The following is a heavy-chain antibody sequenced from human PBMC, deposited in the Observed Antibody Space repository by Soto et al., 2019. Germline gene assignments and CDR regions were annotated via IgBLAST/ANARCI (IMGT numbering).Heavy chain of an antibody. V-gene: IGHV1-69*06. CDR2: IIPIFGTA. J-gene: IGHJ6*02. Sequence: QVQLVQSGAEVKKPGSSVKVSCKASGGTFSSYAISWVRQAPGQGLEWMGGIIPIFGTANYAQKFQGRVTITANNSTSTAYVEMSSLRSEDTAVYYCARAGFIGVVPAAIMEYYYCMDVWGQGTTVTVSS. CDR3: ARAGFIGVVPAAIMEYYYCMDV. CDR1: GGTFSSYA. D-gene: IGHD2-2*01.